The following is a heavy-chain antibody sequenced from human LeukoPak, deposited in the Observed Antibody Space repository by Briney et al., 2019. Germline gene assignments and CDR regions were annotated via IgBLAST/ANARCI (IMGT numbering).Heavy chain of an antibody. CDR3: AKRGVVIRVILVGFHKEAYYFDS. CDR2: ISGSDGTT. V-gene: IGHV3-23*01. CDR1: GFSFSSYW. D-gene: IGHD3-22*01. J-gene: IGHJ4*02. Sequence: GGSLRLSCAASGFSFSSYWMSWVRQAPGKGLEWVAGISGSDGTTCYADSVKGRFTISRDNPQNTLYLQMNSLRAEDTAVYFCAKRGVVIRVILVGFHKEAYYFDSWGQGALVTVSS.